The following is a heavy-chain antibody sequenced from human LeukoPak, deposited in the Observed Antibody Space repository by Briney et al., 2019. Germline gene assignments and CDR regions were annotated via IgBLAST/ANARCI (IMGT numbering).Heavy chain of an antibody. CDR1: GFTFTSSA. V-gene: IGHV1-58*01. CDR3: ARASGYSGYDSGNLLSPGPFDY. CDR2: IVVGSGNT. D-gene: IGHD5-12*01. Sequence: GTSVKVSCKASGFTFTSSAVQWVRQARGQRLEWIEWIVVGSGNTNYAQKFQGRVTITTDESTSTAYMELSSLRSEDTAVYYCARASGYSGYDSGNLLSPGPFDYWGQGTLVTVSS. J-gene: IGHJ4*02.